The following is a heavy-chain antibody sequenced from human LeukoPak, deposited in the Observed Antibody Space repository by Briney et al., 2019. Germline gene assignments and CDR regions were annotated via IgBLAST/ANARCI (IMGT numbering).Heavy chain of an antibody. CDR1: GFTFSTFG. J-gene: IGHJ4*02. CDR3: ARDVQAGPGY. V-gene: IGHV3-30*03. D-gene: IGHD6-19*01. CDR2: ISYDGNNQ. Sequence: GRSLRLSCAASGFTFSTFGMHWVRQAPGTGLEWVAVISYDGNNQYYSDSVKGRFTISRDNSKNTLYLQMNSLTTEDTAVYYCARDVQAGPGYWGQGTLVTVSS.